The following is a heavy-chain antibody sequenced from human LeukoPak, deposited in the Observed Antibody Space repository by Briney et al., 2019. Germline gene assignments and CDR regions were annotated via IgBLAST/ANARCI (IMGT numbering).Heavy chain of an antibody. J-gene: IGHJ6*03. CDR3: ARVRTIVRDYYYYYYMDV. D-gene: IGHD2-8*01. CDR1: GYTFTGYY. CDR2: INPNSGGT. V-gene: IGHV1-2*02. Sequence: ASVKVSCKASGYTFTGYYMHWVRQAPGQGLEWMGWINPNSGGTNYAQKFQGRVTMTRDTSISTAYMELSRLRSDDTAVYYCARVRTIVRDYYYYYYMDVWGKGTTVTVSS.